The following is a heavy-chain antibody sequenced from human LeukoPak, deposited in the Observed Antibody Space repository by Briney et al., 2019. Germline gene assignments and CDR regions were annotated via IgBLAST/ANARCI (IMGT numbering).Heavy chain of an antibody. Sequence: GGSLRLSCAASGFTFSSYGMHWVRQAPGKGLEWVAVISYDGSNKYYADSVKGRFTISRDNSKNTLYLQMNSLRAEDTAVYYCAKPPGWYYYYYGMDVWAKGPRSPSPQ. V-gene: IGHV3-30*18. CDR1: GFTFSSYG. CDR3: AKPPGWYYYYYGMDV. CDR2: ISYDGSNK. D-gene: IGHD6-19*01. J-gene: IGHJ6*04.